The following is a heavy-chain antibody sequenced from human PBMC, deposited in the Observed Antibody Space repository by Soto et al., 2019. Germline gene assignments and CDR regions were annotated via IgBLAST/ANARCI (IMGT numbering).Heavy chain of an antibody. J-gene: IGHJ4*02. CDR1: GFTVSSNY. V-gene: IGHV3-66*01. CDR3: ARDLNNWNIGAFDY. Sequence: GGSLRLSCAASGFTVSSNYMSWVRQAPGKGLEWVSVIYSGGSTYYADSVKGRFTISRDNSKNTLYLQMNSLRAEDTAVYYCARDLNNWNIGAFDYWGQGTLVTVSS. CDR2: IYSGGST. D-gene: IGHD1-1*01.